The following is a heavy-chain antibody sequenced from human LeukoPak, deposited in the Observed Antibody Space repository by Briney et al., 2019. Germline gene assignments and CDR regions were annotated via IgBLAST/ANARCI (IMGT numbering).Heavy chain of an antibody. CDR3: ARDPKVVVTAISEPFDY. CDR2: ISAYNGNT. Sequence: GASVKVSCKASGYTFTSYGISWVRQAPGQGLEWMGWISAYNGNTNYAQKLQGRVTMTTDTSTSTAYMELRSLRSDDTAVYYCARDPKVVVTAISEPFDYWGQGTLVTVSS. V-gene: IGHV1-18*01. CDR1: GYTFTSYG. D-gene: IGHD2-21*02. J-gene: IGHJ4*02.